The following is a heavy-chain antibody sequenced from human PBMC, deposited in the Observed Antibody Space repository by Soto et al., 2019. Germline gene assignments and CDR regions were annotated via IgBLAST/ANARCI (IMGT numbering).Heavy chain of an antibody. CDR3: ARIGPYCGGDCYPDFDF. CDR2: VSGSGGGT. CDR1: GFTFNTYG. Sequence: EVQLLESGGGLVQPGGSLTLSCAASGFTFNTYGMTWVRQAPGKGLEWVSTVSGSGGGTYYADSVKGRFTISRVNSKNTMYLQMSNLRAEDTAVYFCARIGPYCGGDCYPDFDFWGPGTPVTVSS. V-gene: IGHV3-23*01. J-gene: IGHJ4*02. D-gene: IGHD2-21*02.